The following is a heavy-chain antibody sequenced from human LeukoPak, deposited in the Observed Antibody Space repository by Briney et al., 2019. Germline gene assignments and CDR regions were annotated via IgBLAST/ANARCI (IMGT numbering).Heavy chain of an antibody. CDR1: GDSVSSNSAA. CDR2: TYYSSKWYN. V-gene: IGHV6-1*01. D-gene: IGHD6-13*01. J-gene: IGHJ4*02. Sequence: SQTLSLTCAISGDSVSSNSAAWNWIRQSPSIGLEWLVRTYYSSKWYNDYAVSVKSRITTTQNTSKNKFSLPLNPLPSQDPDSYYSARDRGSWYAFDYWGQGTLVTVPS. CDR3: ARDRGSWYAFDY.